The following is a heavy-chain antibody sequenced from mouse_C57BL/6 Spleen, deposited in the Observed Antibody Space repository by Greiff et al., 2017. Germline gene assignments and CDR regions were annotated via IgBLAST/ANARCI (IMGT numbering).Heavy chain of an antibody. D-gene: IGHD1-1*02. CDR2: IYPRDGST. CDR1: GYTFTSYD. V-gene: IGHV1-85*01. J-gene: IGHJ3*01. Sequence: QVQLQPSGPELVKPGASVKLSCKASGYTFTSYDLTWVKQRPGQGLEWIGWIYPRDGSTKYNETFKGKATLTVDTSSSTAYMELHSLTSEDSAVYFCARGGGSCAYWGQGTLVTVSA. CDR3: ARGGGSCAY.